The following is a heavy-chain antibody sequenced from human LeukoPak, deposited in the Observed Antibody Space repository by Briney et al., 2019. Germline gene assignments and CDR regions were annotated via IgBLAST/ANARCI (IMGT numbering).Heavy chain of an antibody. D-gene: IGHD5-18*01. CDR2: IYHSGST. V-gene: IGHV4-4*02. Sequence: KPSETLSLTCAVSGGSISSSNWWSWVRQPPGKGLEWIGEIYHSGSTNHNPSLKSRVTISVDTSKNQFSLKLSSVTAADTAVYYCALGGYTYGPASYYYYGMDVWGQGTTVTVSS. CDR3: ALGGYTYGPASYYYYGMDV. J-gene: IGHJ6*02. CDR1: GGSISSSNW.